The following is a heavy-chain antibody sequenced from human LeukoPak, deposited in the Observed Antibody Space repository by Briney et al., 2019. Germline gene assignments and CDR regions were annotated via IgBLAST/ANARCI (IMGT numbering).Heavy chain of an antibody. CDR1: GFTFSDYS. J-gene: IGHJ4*02. CDR2: ITGSSSYM. Sequence: PGGSLRLSCAASGFTFSDYSMNWVRQAPGKGLEWVSSITGSSSYMYYADSLKGRFTISRDNAKNSLYLQMNSLRAEDTAVYYCARRSYSGYDYLDYWGQGTLVTVSS. V-gene: IGHV3-21*01. CDR3: ARRSYSGYDYLDY. D-gene: IGHD5-12*01.